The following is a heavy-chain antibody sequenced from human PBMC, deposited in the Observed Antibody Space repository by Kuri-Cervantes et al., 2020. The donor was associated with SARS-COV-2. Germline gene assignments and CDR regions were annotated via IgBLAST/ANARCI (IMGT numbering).Heavy chain of an antibody. V-gene: IGHV3-30*03. Sequence: GESLKISCAASGFTVSSYAMHWVRQAPGKGLEWVALISYDGSNKYYADSVKGRFTISRDNSKNTLYLQMNSLRAEDTAVYYCAAELADAFDIWGQGTMVTVSS. D-gene: IGHD1-1*01. J-gene: IGHJ3*02. CDR2: ISYDGSNK. CDR1: GFTVSSYA. CDR3: AAELADAFDI.